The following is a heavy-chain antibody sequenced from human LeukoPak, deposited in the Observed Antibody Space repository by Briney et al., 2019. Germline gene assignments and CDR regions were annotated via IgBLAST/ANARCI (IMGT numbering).Heavy chain of an antibody. V-gene: IGHV1-18*01. D-gene: IGHD5-18*01. J-gene: IGHJ6*02. CDR2: ISAYNGNT. CDR3: ARKWIQLWFQDYYGMDV. Sequence: ASVKVSCKASGCTFTSYGISWVRQAPGQGLEWMGRISAYNGNTNYAQKLQGRVTMTTDTSTSTAYMELRSLRSDDTAVYYCARKWIQLWFQDYYGMDVWGQGTTVTVSS. CDR1: GCTFTSYG.